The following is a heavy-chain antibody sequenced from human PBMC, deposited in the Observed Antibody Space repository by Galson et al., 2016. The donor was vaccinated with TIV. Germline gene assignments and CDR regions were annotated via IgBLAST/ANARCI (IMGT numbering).Heavy chain of an antibody. D-gene: IGHD6-19*01. Sequence: SLRLSCAASGFTFSSYSMNWVRQAPGEGLEWTSYISNSGSGIYYADSVKGRFTISRDNAKNSLYLQMNSLRAEDTAVYYCAIGMRRNWGGWKRPSVMWGLGTMVTGSS. J-gene: IGHJ3*02. V-gene: IGHV3-48*01. CDR1: GFTFSSYS. CDR2: ISNSGSGI. CDR3: AIGMRRNWGGWKRPSVM.